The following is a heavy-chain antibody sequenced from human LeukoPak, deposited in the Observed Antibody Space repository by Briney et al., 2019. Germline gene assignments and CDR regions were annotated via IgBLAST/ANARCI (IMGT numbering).Heavy chain of an antibody. Sequence: SETLSLTCTVSGGSISSSSYYWGWIRQPPGKGLEWIGSIYYSGSTYYNPSLKSRVTISVDTSKNQFSLKLGSVTAADTAVYYCARHRSDGYDDDAFDIWGQGTMVTVSS. CDR2: IYYSGST. CDR3: ARHRSDGYDDDAFDI. D-gene: IGHD5-12*01. V-gene: IGHV4-39*01. J-gene: IGHJ3*02. CDR1: GGSISSSSYY.